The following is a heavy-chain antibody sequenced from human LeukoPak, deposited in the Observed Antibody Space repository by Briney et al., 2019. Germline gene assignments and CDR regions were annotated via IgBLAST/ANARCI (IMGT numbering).Heavy chain of an antibody. CDR2: ISGSAGST. CDR1: VFTFSSYG. V-gene: IGHV3-23*01. J-gene: IGHJ5*02. D-gene: IGHD4-17*01. Sequence: GGSLRLSCAASVFTFSSYGMSWVRQAPGKGLEWVSTISGSAGSTYYADSVKGRFTISRDNSKNTLYLQMNSLRAEGTAVYYCAKGLGDDWFDPWGQGTLVTVSS. CDR3: AKGLGDDWFDP.